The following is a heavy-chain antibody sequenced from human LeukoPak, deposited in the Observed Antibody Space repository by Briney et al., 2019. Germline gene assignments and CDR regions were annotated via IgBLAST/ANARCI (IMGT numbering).Heavy chain of an antibody. CDR3: ASPPYCSGGSCYDY. V-gene: IGHV4-59*12. J-gene: IGHJ4*02. Sequence: PSETLSLTCTVSGGSISSYYWSWIRQPPGKGLEWIGYIYYSGSTNYNPSLKSRVTISVDTSKNQFSLKLSSVTAADTAVYYCASPPYCSGGSCYDYWGQGTLVTVSS. CDR2: IYYSGST. D-gene: IGHD2-15*01. CDR1: GGSISSYY.